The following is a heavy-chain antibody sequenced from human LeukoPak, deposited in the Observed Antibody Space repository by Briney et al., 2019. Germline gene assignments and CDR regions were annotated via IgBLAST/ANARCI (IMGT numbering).Heavy chain of an antibody. V-gene: IGHV4-59*01. CDR2: IYYSGST. Sequence: SETLSLTCTVSGGSISSYYWSWIRQPPGKGLEWIGYIYYSGSTNYNPSLKSRVTISVDTSKNQFSLKLSSVTAADTAVYYCAREGGSYDYVWGSYRSGYFDYWGQGTLVTVSS. CDR3: AREGGSYDYVWGSYRSGYFDY. CDR1: GGSISSYY. J-gene: IGHJ4*02. D-gene: IGHD3-16*02.